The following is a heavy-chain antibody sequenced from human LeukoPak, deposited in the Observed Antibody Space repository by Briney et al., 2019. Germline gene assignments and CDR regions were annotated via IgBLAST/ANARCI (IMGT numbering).Heavy chain of an antibody. Sequence: GGSLRLSCAASGFTFSNYGMHWVRQAPGKGLELVTFILYDGSNKYYADSVKGRFTISRDNSKNTLYLQMSSLRAEDTAVYYCAKDMASRDDYSNLFDYWGQGTLVTVSS. CDR2: ILYDGSNK. J-gene: IGHJ4*02. CDR1: GFTFSNYG. CDR3: AKDMASRDDYSNLFDY. V-gene: IGHV3-30*02. D-gene: IGHD4-11*01.